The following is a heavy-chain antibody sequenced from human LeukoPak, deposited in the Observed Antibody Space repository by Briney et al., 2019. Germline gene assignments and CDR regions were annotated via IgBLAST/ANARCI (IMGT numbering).Heavy chain of an antibody. CDR3: ARAVSVLRYFDGLNWFDP. D-gene: IGHD3-9*01. CDR2: MNPNSGNT. J-gene: IGHJ5*02. Sequence: WASGKVSCKASGYTFTSYDINWVRQATGQGLEWMGWMNPNSGNTGYAQKFQGRVTMTRNTSISTAYMELSSLRSEDTAVYYCARAVSVLRYFDGLNWFDPWGQGTLVTVSS. CDR1: GYTFTSYD. V-gene: IGHV1-8*01.